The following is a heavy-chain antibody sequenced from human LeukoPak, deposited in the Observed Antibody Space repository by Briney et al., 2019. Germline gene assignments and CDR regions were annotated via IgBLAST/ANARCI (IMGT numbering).Heavy chain of an antibody. D-gene: IGHD3-10*01. Sequence: PGGPLRLSCAASGSTVSNNYMSWVRQAPGKGLEWVSVIYSGGNTYYPDSVKGRFTISRDNSKNTLYLQMNSLRVEDTAVYYCARDGGEHYYKNWGQGTLVTVSS. V-gene: IGHV3-66*02. CDR3: ARDGGEHYYKN. CDR2: IYSGGNT. J-gene: IGHJ4*02. CDR1: GSTVSNNY.